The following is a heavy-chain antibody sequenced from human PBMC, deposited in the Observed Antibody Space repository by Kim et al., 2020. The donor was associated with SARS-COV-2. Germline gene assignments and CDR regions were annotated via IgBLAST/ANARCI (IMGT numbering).Heavy chain of an antibody. CDR2: IDPSDSYT. D-gene: IGHD2-2*01. CDR3: ARLPIRYCSSTSCLSFDY. J-gene: IGHJ4*02. CDR1: GYSFTSYW. Sequence: GESLKISCKGSGYSFTSYWISWVLQMPGKGLEWMGRIDPSDSYTNYSPSFQGHVTISADKSISTAYLQWSSLKASDTAMYYCARLPIRYCSSTSCLSFDYWGQGTLVTVSS. V-gene: IGHV5-10-1*01.